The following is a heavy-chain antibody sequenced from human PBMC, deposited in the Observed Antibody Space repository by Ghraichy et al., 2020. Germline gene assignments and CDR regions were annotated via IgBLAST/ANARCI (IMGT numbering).Heavy chain of an antibody. Sequence: GGSLRLSCAASGFIFSSYEMNWVRQAPGKGLEWLSYISSSGSSIYYADSVKGRFTISRDNSKNSLYLQMSSLRAEDTAVYYCARLTGYWFDPWGQGTLVTVSS. CDR3: ARLTGYWFDP. CDR1: GFIFSSYE. CDR2: ISSSGSSI. J-gene: IGHJ5*02. D-gene: IGHD1-14*01. V-gene: IGHV3-48*03.